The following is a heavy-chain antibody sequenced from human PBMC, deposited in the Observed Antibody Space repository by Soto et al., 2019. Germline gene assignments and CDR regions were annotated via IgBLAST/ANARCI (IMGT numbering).Heavy chain of an antibody. CDR1: GFIFINYL. J-gene: IGHJ4*02. V-gene: IGHV3-23*04. D-gene: IGHD1-26*01. CDR2: ISDSGGTS. CDR3: AKRPRALLTFDY. Sequence: EVQLVDSGGGLVQPGGSLRLSCAASGFIFINYLMSWFRQAPGKGVEWVSSISDSGGTSYYADSVKGRFTISRDNSKNTLDLQMNSLRAEDTAIYFCAKRPRALLTFDYWGQGTLVTVSS.